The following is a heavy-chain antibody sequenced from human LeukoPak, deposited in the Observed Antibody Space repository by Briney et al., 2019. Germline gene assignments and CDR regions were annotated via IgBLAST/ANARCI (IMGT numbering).Heavy chain of an antibody. J-gene: IGHJ2*01. V-gene: IGHV3-30-3*01. CDR2: ISYDGSNK. CDR3: ARDYYDSSGNYISDWYFDL. D-gene: IGHD3-22*01. Sequence: PGGSLRLSCAASGFTFSSYAMHWVRQAPGKGLEWVAVISYDGSNKYCADSVKGRFTISRDNSRSTLYLQMNSLRAEDTAVYYCARDYYDSSGNYISDWYFDLWGRGTLVTVSS. CDR1: GFTFSSYA.